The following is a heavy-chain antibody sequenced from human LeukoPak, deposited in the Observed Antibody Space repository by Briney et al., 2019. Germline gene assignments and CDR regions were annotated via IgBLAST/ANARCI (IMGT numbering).Heavy chain of an antibody. J-gene: IGHJ3*02. D-gene: IGHD3-10*01. CDR2: LRSKAESYIT. Sequence: PGGSLRLSCAASGFTFSDHYFDWVRQAPGKGLEWVSRLRSKAESYITNYAAPVKGRFTISRDDSKNSLYLQMNSLKIEDSAVYYCVRGAKVRGDAFDIWGRGTAVTVSS. V-gene: IGHV3-72*01. CDR1: GFTFSDHY. CDR3: VRGAKVRGDAFDI.